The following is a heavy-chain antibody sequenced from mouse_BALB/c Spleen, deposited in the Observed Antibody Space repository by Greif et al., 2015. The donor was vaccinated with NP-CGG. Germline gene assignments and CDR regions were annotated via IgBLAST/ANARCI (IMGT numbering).Heavy chain of an antibody. CDR1: GFSLTSYG. D-gene: IGHD2-10*02. V-gene: IGHV2-2*02. CDR3: ARNWYGNRLGGFAY. J-gene: IGHJ3*01. Sequence: QVQLQQSGPGLVQPSQSLSITCTVSGFSLTSYGVHWVRQSPGKGLEWLGVIWSGGSTDYNAAFISRLSISKDNSKSXVFFKMNSLQANDTAIYYCARNWYGNRLGGFAYWGQGTLVTVSA. CDR2: IWSGGST.